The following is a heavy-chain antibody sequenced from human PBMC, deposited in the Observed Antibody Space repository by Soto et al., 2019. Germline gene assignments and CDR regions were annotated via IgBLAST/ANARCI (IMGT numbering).Heavy chain of an antibody. CDR3: AKDLGSGYYDFWSGYYTNYPNFGY. J-gene: IGHJ4*02. CDR2: ISGSGGST. D-gene: IGHD3-3*01. Sequence: EVQLLESGGGLVQPGGSLRLSCAASGFTFSSYAMSWVRQAPGKGLEWVSAISGSGGSTYYADSVKGRFTISRDNSKNTLYLQMNSLRAEDTAVYYCAKDLGSGYYDFWSGYYTNYPNFGYWGQGTLVTVSS. V-gene: IGHV3-23*01. CDR1: GFTFSSYA.